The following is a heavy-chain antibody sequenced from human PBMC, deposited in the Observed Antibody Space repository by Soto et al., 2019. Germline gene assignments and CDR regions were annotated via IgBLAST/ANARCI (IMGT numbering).Heavy chain of an antibody. CDR2: ISAYNGNT. V-gene: IGHV1-18*01. Sequence: GESLKISCKASGYTFTSYGISWVRQAPGQGLEWMGWISAYNGNTNYAQKLQGRVTMTTDTSTSTAYMELRSLRSDDTAVYYCARGMIAAAGSYFQHWGQGTLVTVSS. J-gene: IGHJ1*01. D-gene: IGHD6-13*01. CDR1: GYTFTSYG. CDR3: ARGMIAAAGSYFQH.